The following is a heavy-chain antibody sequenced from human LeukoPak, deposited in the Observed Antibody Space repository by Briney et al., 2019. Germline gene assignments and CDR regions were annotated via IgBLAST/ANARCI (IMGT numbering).Heavy chain of an antibody. V-gene: IGHV1-69*05. Sequence: SVKVSCXASGGTFSSYAISWVRQARGQGLEWMGRIIPIFGTANYAQKFQGRVTITTDESTSTAYMELSSLRSEDTAVYYCASFRYCSGGSCYRVDYWGQGTLVTVSS. D-gene: IGHD2-15*01. CDR3: ASFRYCSGGSCYRVDY. CDR2: IIPIFGTA. J-gene: IGHJ4*02. CDR1: GGTFSSYA.